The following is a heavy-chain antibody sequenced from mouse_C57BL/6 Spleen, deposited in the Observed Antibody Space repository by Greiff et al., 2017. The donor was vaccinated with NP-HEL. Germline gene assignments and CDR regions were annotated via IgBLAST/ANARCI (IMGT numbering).Heavy chain of an antibody. Sequence: EVQLQQSGPELVKPGASVKISCKASGYTFTDYYMNWVKQSHGKSLEWIGDINPNNGGTSYNQKFKGKATLTVDKSSSTAYMELRSLTSEDSAVYYCARPDYYGSSYGDYWGQGTTLTVSS. CDR1: GYTFTDYY. D-gene: IGHD1-1*01. CDR2: INPNNGGT. V-gene: IGHV1-26*01. CDR3: ARPDYYGSSYGDY. J-gene: IGHJ2*01.